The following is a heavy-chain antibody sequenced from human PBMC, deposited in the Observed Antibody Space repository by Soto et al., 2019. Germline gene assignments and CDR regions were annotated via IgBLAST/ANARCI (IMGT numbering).Heavy chain of an antibody. D-gene: IGHD3-3*01. CDR3: ARQDDFWSGSGWFDP. Sequence: QLQLQESGPGLVKPSETLSLTCTVSGGSINNDNYYSGWIRQPPGKGLEWIGIIFYNGFTYYSPSLKIRVPISVDTSKHQFSLTLTAVTAADTAVDYCARQDDFWSGSGWFDPWGQGTLVTVSS. V-gene: IGHV4-39*01. J-gene: IGHJ5*02. CDR2: IFYNGFT. CDR1: GGSINNDNYY.